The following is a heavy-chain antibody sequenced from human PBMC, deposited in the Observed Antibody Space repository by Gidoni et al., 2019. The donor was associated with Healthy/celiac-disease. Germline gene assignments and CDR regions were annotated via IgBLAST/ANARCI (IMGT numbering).Heavy chain of an antibody. CDR1: GGSFSGYY. V-gene: IGHV4-34*01. CDR2: INHSGST. D-gene: IGHD2-15*01. CDR3: ERVSYYGGNSYDLYYYYYMDV. Sequence: QVQLQQWRAGLLTPSETLSLTCAVYGGSFSGYYWSWIRQPPGKGLELNGEINHSGSTNYNPSLKRRVTKSIDTSKNQFSLKLGSGTAAETAVYYCERVSYYGGNSYDLYYYYYMDVRGKGTTVT. J-gene: IGHJ6*03.